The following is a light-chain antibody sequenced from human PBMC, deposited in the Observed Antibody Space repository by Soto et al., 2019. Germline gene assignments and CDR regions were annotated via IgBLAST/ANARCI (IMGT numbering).Light chain of an antibody. Sequence: DIQMTQSPSSLYASVGDRVTITCRASQSISSYLNWYQQKPGKAPKLLIYAASSLQSGVPSRFSGSGSETDFTLTISSLQPEDFATYSCQHSTTWTFGQGTKVDIK. V-gene: IGKV1-39*01. CDR1: QSISSY. J-gene: IGKJ1*01. CDR3: QHSTTWT. CDR2: AAS.